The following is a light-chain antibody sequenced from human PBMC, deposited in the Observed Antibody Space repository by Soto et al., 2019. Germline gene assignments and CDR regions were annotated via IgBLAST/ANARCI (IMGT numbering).Light chain of an antibody. Sequence: EIVMTQSPATLSVSPGXXXXLXXXASQSVSXNLAWYQQKPGQAPRLLIYGASTRATGIPARFSGSGSGTEFTLTISSLXSEDXXXXXXXXXXXXXRGVTFGPGTKVDIK. CDR3: XXXXXXXRGVT. CDR1: QSVSXN. J-gene: IGKJ3*01. V-gene: IGKV3-15*01. CDR2: GAS.